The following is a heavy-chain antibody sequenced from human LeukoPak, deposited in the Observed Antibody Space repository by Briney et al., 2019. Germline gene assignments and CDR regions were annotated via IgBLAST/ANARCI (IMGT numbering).Heavy chain of an antibody. V-gene: IGHV3-23*01. CDR2: IDESGGSI. CDR3: ARDYGSRGSSSYPFDN. D-gene: IGHD3-10*01. CDR1: GFTFSSYA. Sequence: XGPLRLSCAASGFTFSSYAMSWVRQAPGKGLEWVSGIDESGGSIYYADSVKGRFTISRDNSKNTLDLQMNSLRAEDTAVYYCARDYGSRGSSSYPFDNWSQGTLVTVSP. J-gene: IGHJ4*02.